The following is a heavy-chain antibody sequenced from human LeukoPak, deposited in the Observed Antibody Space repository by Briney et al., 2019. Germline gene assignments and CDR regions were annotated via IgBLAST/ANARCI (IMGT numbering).Heavy chain of an antibody. J-gene: IGHJ4*02. V-gene: IGHV1-2*02. CDR1: GYTFTGYY. CDR2: INPNSGGT. CDR3: ARGSPDYGDYVSDYFDY. Sequence: ASVKVSCKASGYTFTGYYMHLVRQAPGQGLEWMGWINPNSGGTNYAQKFQGRVTMTRDTSISTAYMELSRLRSDDTAVYYCARGSPDYGDYVSDYFDYWGQGTLVTVSS. D-gene: IGHD4-17*01.